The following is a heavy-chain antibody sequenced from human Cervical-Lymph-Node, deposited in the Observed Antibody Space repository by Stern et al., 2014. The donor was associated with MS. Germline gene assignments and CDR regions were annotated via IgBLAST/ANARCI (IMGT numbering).Heavy chain of an antibody. CDR2: INPSGGFT. CDR3: ARAMTYYYDSSGAPFDC. V-gene: IGHV1-46*01. J-gene: IGHJ4*02. D-gene: IGHD3-22*01. CDR1: GYTFTRYY. Sequence: QDQLVQSGAEVKKPGASVKVSCKASGYTFTRYYLHWVRQAPGQGLEWMGMINPSGGFTSYAQKFQGRVTVTRDTSTSTVYMELSSLRSEDTAIYYCARAMTYYYDSSGAPFDCWGQGTLVTVSS.